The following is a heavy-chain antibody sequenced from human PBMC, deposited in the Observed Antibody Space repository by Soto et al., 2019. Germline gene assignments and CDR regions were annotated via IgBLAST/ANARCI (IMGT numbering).Heavy chain of an antibody. J-gene: IGHJ6*03. Sequence: EVQLVESGGGLVKPGGSLRLSCAASGFTFSSYSMNWVRQAPGKGLEWVSSISSSSSYIYYADSVKGRFTISRDNAKNSLYLQMNSLRAEDTAVYYCARAAVGPDYYYYYMDVWGKGTTVTVSS. CDR1: GFTFSSYS. CDR2: ISSSSSYI. CDR3: ARAAVGPDYYYYYMDV. D-gene: IGHD1-26*01. V-gene: IGHV3-21*01.